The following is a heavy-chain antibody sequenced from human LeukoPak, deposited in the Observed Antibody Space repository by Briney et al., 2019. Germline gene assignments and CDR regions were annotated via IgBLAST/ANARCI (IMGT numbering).Heavy chain of an antibody. D-gene: IGHD3-3*01. CDR3: APLDFWVPST. Sequence: RRASVKVSCKVSGYTLNELSILWVRQAAGKGLEWMGGFDPVYGETVYAQKFQGRVTMAEDTSTDTAYMELSSLRSEDTAVYYCAPLDFWVPSTWGQGTLVTVSS. CDR1: GYTLNELS. J-gene: IGHJ5*02. CDR2: FDPVYGET. V-gene: IGHV1-24*01.